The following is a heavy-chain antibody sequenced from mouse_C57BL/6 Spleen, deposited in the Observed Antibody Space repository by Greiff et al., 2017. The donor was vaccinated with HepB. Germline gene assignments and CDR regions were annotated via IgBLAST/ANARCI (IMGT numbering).Heavy chain of an antibody. V-gene: IGHV4-1*01. J-gene: IGHJ3*01. Sequence: SGIDFSRYWMSWVRRAPGQGLEWIGEINPDSSTINYAPSLKDKFIISRDNAKNTLYLQMSKVRSEDTALYYCARPNYYGSSLPAYWGQGTLVTVSA. CDR1: GIDFSRYW. D-gene: IGHD1-1*01. CDR2: INPDSSTI. CDR3: ARPNYYGSSLPAY.